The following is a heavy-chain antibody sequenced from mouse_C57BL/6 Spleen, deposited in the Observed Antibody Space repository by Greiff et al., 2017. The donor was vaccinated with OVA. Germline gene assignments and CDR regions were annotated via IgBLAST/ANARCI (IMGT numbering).Heavy chain of an antibody. CDR1: GYTFTSYW. Sequence: QVQLQQPGAELVKPGASVKMSCKASGYTFTSYWITWVKQRPGQGLEWIGDIYPGSGSTNYNEKFKSKATLTVDTSSSTAYMQRSSLTSEDSAVDYGARAGTDYAMDYWGQGTSVTVSS. V-gene: IGHV1-55*01. CDR3: ARAGTDYAMDY. CDR2: IYPGSGST. D-gene: IGHD3-3*01. J-gene: IGHJ4*01.